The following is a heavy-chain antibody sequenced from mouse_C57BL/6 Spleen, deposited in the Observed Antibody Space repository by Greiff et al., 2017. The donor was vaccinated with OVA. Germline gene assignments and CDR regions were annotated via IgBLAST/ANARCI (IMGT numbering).Heavy chain of an antibody. CDR1: GYTFTSYW. CDR3: ARRGIGTSDFDY. Sequence: QVQLQQSGAELVRPGTSVKLSCKASGYTFTSYWMHWVKQRPGQGLEWIGVIDPSDSYTNYNQKFKGKATLTVDTSSSTAYMQLSSLTSEDSAVYYCARRGIGTSDFDYWGQGTTLTVSS. CDR2: IDPSDSYT. J-gene: IGHJ2*01. D-gene: IGHD4-1*01. V-gene: IGHV1-59*01.